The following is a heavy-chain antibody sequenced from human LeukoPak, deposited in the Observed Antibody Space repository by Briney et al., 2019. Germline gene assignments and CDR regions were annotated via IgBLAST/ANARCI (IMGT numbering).Heavy chain of an antibody. J-gene: IGHJ4*02. CDR2: INSDETIS. CDR3: AREDIVATMTFDY. Sequence: GGSLRLSCAASGFTFSSYWMHWVRQVPNQGLMWVSRINSDETISEYVDSVNGRFTISRDNAKNTLYLQMNSLRAEDTAVYYCAREDIVATMTFDYWGQGTLVTVSS. D-gene: IGHD5-12*01. CDR1: GFTFSSYW. V-gene: IGHV3-74*01.